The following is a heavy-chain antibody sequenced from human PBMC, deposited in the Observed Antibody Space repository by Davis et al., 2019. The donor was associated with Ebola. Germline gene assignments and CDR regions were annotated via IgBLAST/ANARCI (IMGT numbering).Heavy chain of an antibody. D-gene: IGHD5-12*01. J-gene: IGHJ6*02. CDR3: ARVREYSGYEGLDV. V-gene: IGHV3-11*01. Sequence: GESLKISCAGSGFIFSDYYMSWVRQAPGKGLEWISFISSSHDTIYYADSVEGRFTISRDNAKNFLYLQINSLRVEDAAVYYCARVREYSGYEGLDVWGQGTTVTVS. CDR1: GFIFSDYY. CDR2: ISSSHDTI.